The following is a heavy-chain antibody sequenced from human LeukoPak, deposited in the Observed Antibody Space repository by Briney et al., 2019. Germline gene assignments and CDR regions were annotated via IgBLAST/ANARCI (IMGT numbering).Heavy chain of an antibody. Sequence: ASVKVSCKASGYTFTDYYIHWVRQAPGQGLEWMGWMNPNSGNTGYAQKFQGRVTITRNTSISTAYMELSSLRSEDTAVYYCARGASGYDVDLHYYYYMDVWGKGSTVTVSS. CDR3: ARGASGYDVDLHYYYYMDV. D-gene: IGHD5-12*01. J-gene: IGHJ6*03. CDR2: MNPNSGNT. CDR1: GYTFTDYY. V-gene: IGHV1-8*03.